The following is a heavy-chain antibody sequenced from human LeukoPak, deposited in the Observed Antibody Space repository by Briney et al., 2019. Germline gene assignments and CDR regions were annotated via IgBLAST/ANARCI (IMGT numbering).Heavy chain of an antibody. V-gene: IGHV1-46*01. J-gene: IGHJ4*02. CDR2: INPSGGST. CDR3: ARGSYYGSGSFPSIDY. D-gene: IGHD3-10*01. CDR1: GYTFTSYY. Sequence: ASVKVSCKASGYTFTSYYMHWVRRAPGQGLEWMGIINPSGGSTSYAQKFQGRVTMTRDTSTSTVYMELSSLRSEDTAVYYCARGSYYGSGSFPSIDYWGQGTLVTVSS.